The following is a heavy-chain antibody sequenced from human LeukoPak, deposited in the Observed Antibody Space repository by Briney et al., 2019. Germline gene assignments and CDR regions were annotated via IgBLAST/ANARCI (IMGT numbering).Heavy chain of an antibody. D-gene: IGHD5-12*01. CDR2: IHNDGTMG. CDR1: GFTFSRLG. Sequence: GGSLRLSCATSGFTFSRLGMQWVRQAPGKGLEWVAVIHNDGTMGQYADSVKGRFTISKDFSRNTLHLQMHSLRDDDTAVYYCAKEGDEFRGYLDVWGKGTTVTVSP. V-gene: IGHV3-30*02. J-gene: IGHJ6*04. CDR3: AKEGDEFRGYLDV.